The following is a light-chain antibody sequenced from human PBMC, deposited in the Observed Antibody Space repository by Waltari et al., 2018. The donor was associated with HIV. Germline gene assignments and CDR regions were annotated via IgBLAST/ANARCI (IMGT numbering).Light chain of an antibody. Sequence: QSVLTQPPSASGTPGQRVTISCSGSYSNIGSDNVSWYQHLPGTAPKLLIYKNTQRPSGVPDRFSGSKSGTSASLAISGLRSEDEADYYCTGWDDSLSEYVFGTGTRVTVL. CDR3: TGWDDSLSEYV. J-gene: IGLJ1*01. CDR1: YSNIGSDN. V-gene: IGLV1-47*01. CDR2: KNT.